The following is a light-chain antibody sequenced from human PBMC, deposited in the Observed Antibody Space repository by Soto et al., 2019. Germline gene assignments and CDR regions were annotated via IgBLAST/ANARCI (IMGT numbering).Light chain of an antibody. Sequence: IVLTRSPATLSLSPGERATLSCRASQSVSSYLAWYQQKPGQAPRLLIYDASNRATGIPARFSGSGSGTDFNLTISSLEPEDFAVYYCQQRSNWLTFGGGTTVDIK. CDR3: QQRSNWLT. CDR1: QSVSSY. J-gene: IGKJ4*01. V-gene: IGKV3-11*01. CDR2: DAS.